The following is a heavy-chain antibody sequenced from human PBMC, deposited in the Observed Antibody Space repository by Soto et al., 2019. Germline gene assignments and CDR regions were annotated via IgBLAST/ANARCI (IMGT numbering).Heavy chain of an antibody. CDR1: GFSLSTSGVG. Sequence: QITLKESGPTLVKPTQTLTLTCTFSGFSLSTSGVGVGWIRQPPGKALEWLALIYWDDDKHYSPSLKSRLTXXXNXXXXXXXXXXXXXXXXXXXXXXXXXRKGYXXGSALDYWGQGTLVTVSS. V-gene: IGHV2-5*02. D-gene: IGHD3-10*01. CDR2: IYWDDDK. CDR3: XXRKGYXXGSALDY. J-gene: IGHJ4*02.